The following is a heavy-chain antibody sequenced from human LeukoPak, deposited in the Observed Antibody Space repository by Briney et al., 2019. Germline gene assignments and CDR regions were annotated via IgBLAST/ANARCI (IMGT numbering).Heavy chain of an antibody. Sequence: GSSVKASCKASGGTFSSYAISWVRQAPGQGLEWMGRIIPIFGIANYAQKFQGRVTITADKSTSTAYMELSSLRSEDTAVYYCARSIAARHYYYYGMDVWSQGTTVTVSS. D-gene: IGHD6-6*01. CDR3: ARSIAARHYYYYGMDV. CDR1: GGTFSSYA. CDR2: IIPIFGIA. V-gene: IGHV1-69*04. J-gene: IGHJ6*02.